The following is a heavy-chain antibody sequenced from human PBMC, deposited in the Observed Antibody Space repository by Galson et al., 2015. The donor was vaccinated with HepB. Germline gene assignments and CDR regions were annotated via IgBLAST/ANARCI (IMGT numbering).Heavy chain of an antibody. CDR1: GGTFSSYA. J-gene: IGHJ6*03. V-gene: IGHV1-69*13. Sequence: SVKVSCKASGGTFSSYAISWVRQAPGQGLEWMGGIIPIFGTANYAQKFQGRVTITADESTSTAYMELSSLRSEDTAVYYCARGLGDHYYYYYMGVWGKGTTVTVSS. CDR2: IIPIFGTA. D-gene: IGHD4-17*01. CDR3: ARGLGDHYYYYYMGV.